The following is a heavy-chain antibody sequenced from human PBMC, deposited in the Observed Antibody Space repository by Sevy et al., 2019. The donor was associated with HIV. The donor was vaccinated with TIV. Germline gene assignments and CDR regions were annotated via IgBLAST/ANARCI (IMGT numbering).Heavy chain of an antibody. CDR2: ISGSGGTT. CDR1: GFTFSSYA. D-gene: IGHD3-22*01. CDR3: ARSDDSSGYYLYYFEY. J-gene: IGHJ4*02. Sequence: GGSLRLSCAASGFTFSSYAVSWVRQAPGKGLEWVSFISGSGGTTYYADSVKGRFTISRDNSKNILYLQMSSLRAEDTAVYYCARSDDSSGYYLYYFEYWGQGTVVTVSS. V-gene: IGHV3-23*01.